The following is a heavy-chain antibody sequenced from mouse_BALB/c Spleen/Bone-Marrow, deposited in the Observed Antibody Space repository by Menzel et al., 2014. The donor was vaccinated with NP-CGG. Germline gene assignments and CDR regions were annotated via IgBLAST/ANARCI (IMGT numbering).Heavy chain of an antibody. J-gene: IGHJ4*01. Sequence: VQRVESGAELVRPGSSVKISCKASGYAFSSYWVNWVKQRPGQGLEWIGQIYPGDGDTNYNGKFRGKATLTADKSSGTAYMQLSSLTFEDSAVYFCARWGGENYVNYCAMDYWGQGTSVTVSS. CDR2: IYPGDGDT. D-gene: IGHD1-1*01. V-gene: IGHV1-80*01. CDR3: ARWGGENYVNYCAMDY. CDR1: GYAFSSYW.